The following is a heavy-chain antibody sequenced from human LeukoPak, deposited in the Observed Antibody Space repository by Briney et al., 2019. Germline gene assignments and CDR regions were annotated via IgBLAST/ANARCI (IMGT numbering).Heavy chain of an antibody. J-gene: IGHJ6*02. D-gene: IGHD6-19*01. Sequence: SETLSLTCTVSGGSLSSYYCSWIRQPPGKGLEWIGYIYYSGSTNYNPSLKGRVTISVDTSKNQFSLKLSSVTAADTAVYYCARKAYSSGCDVWGQGTTVTVSS. CDR3: ARKAYSSGCDV. V-gene: IGHV4-59*08. CDR1: GGSLSSYY. CDR2: IYYSGST.